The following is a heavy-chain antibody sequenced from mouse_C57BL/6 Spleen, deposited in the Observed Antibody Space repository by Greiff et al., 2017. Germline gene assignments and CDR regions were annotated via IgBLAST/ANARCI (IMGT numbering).Heavy chain of an antibody. CDR3: ARSPFGDFFDY. J-gene: IGHJ2*01. CDR1: GFTFSDYG. CDR2: ISSGSSTI. Sequence: EVKLMESGGGLVKPGGSLKLSCAASGFTFSDYGMHWVRQAPEKGLEWVAYISSGSSTIYYADTVKGRFTISRDNAKNTLFLQMTSLRSEDTAMYYCARSPFGDFFDYWCQGTTLTVSS. V-gene: IGHV5-17*01.